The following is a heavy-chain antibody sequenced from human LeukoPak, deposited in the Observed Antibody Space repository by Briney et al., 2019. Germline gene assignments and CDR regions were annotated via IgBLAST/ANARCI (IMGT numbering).Heavy chain of an antibody. CDR2: IYYSGST. CDR1: GGSISIYS. Sequence: PSETLSLTCTVSGGSISIYSTSWIRQPPGGGRGWIGYIYYSGSTNYNPAHKSRVTISVDTSKNQFSLKLSSVTAADTAVYYCARQIEAVTQPFDYWGQGTLVTVSS. J-gene: IGHJ4*02. D-gene: IGHD4-17*01. V-gene: IGHV4-59*08. CDR3: ARQIEAVTQPFDY.